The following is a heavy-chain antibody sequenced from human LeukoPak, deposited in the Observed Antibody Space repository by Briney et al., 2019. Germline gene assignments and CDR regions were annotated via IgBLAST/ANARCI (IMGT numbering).Heavy chain of an antibody. D-gene: IGHD1-26*01. J-gene: IGHJ4*02. CDR3: ARRLRGSYSDY. Sequence: GESLKISCKGSGYTFTSYWIGWVRQMPGKGLEWMGIIFPGDSDTRYSPSFQGQVTISADKSISTAYLQWDSLNASDTAMYYCARRLRGSYSDYWGQGTLVTVSS. V-gene: IGHV5-51*01. CDR2: IFPGDSDT. CDR1: GYTFTSYW.